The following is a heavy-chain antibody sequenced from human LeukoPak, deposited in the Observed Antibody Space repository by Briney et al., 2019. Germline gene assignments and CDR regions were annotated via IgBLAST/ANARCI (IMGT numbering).Heavy chain of an antibody. CDR1: GYTFTSYY. J-gene: IGHJ4*02. CDR2: INPSGGTT. V-gene: IGHV1-46*01. CDR3: ARADSGWYAIDY. D-gene: IGHD6-19*01. Sequence: ASVKVSCKASGYTFTSYYMHWVRQAPGQGLEWMGIINPSGGTTSYAQKFQGRVTMTRDMSTSTVYMELSSLRSEDMAVYYCARADSGWYAIDYWGQGTLVTVSS.